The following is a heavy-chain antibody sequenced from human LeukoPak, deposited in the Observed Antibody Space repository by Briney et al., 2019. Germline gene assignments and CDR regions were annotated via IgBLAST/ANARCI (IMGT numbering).Heavy chain of an antibody. Sequence: ASVKVSCKASGYTFTSYGISWVRQAPGQGLEWMGWISAYNGNTNYARKLQGRVTMTTDTSTSTAYMELRSLRSDDTAVYYCARDVGSSGWYSGCYYYGMDVWGQGTTVTVSS. J-gene: IGHJ6*02. CDR1: GYTFTSYG. CDR2: ISAYNGNT. V-gene: IGHV1-18*01. D-gene: IGHD6-19*01. CDR3: ARDVGSSGWYSGCYYYGMDV.